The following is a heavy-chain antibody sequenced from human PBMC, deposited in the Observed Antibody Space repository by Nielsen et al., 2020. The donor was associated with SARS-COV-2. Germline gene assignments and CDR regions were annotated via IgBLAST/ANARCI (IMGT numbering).Heavy chain of an antibody. V-gene: IGHV3-21*04. CDR2: ISSSSSYI. Sequence: VRQAPGKGLEWVSSISSSSSYIYYADSVKGRFTISRDNAKNSLYLQMNSLRAEDTAVFYCAKISGSQRHYFDFWGQGALVTVSS. CDR3: AKISGSQRHYFDF. J-gene: IGHJ4*02. D-gene: IGHD1-26*01.